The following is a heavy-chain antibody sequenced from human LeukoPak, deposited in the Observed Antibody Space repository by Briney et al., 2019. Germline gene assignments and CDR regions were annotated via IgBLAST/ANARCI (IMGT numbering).Heavy chain of an antibody. CDR2: ISGSGGST. CDR3: AKDGWYCSSTSCYGYSGMDV. J-gene: IGHJ6*02. V-gene: IGHV3-23*01. Sequence: GGSLRLSCAASEFTFSSYSMNWVRQAPGKGLEWVSAISGSGGSTYYADSVKGRFTISRENSKNTLYLQMNTLRAEDTAVYYCAKDGWYCSSTSCYGYSGMDVWGRGTTVTVSS. CDR1: EFTFSSYS. D-gene: IGHD2-2*01.